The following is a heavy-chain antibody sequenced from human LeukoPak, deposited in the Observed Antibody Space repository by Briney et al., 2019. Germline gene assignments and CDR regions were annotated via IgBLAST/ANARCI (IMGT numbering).Heavy chain of an antibody. V-gene: IGHV1-8*02. D-gene: IGHD3-10*01. Sequence: ASVKVSCKASGYTFSNYEINWVRQATGQGLEWMGWMNPNSGNTGYAQKFQGRVTMTRDTSISTAYMELSRLRSDDTAVYYCSRDRVEAHYYYYYYSMDVWGKGTTVTVSS. CDR3: SRDRVEAHYYYYYYSMDV. J-gene: IGHJ6*03. CDR2: MNPNSGNT. CDR1: GYTFSNYE.